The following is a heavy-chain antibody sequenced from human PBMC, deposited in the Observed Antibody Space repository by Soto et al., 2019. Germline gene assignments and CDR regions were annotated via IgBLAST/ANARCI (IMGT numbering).Heavy chain of an antibody. V-gene: IGHV4-59*01. J-gene: IGHJ6*02. CDR3: ARSLGYCSSTSCKGRYYYYGMDV. Sequence: SGTLSLTCTVSGGSISSYYWSWIRQPPGKGLEWIGYIYYSGSTNYNPSLKSRVTISVDTSKNQFSLKLSSVTAADTAVYYCARSLGYCSSTSCKGRYYYYGMDVWGQGTTVTVSS. CDR1: GGSISSYY. CDR2: IYYSGST. D-gene: IGHD2-2*01.